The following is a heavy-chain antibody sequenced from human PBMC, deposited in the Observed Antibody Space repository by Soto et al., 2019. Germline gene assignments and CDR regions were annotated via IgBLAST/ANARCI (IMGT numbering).Heavy chain of an antibody. CDR2: IYYSGST. CDR1: GGSISSGGYY. CDR3: ARGIPEPLQWVAFDI. J-gene: IGHJ3*02. V-gene: IGHV4-31*03. D-gene: IGHD6-19*01. Sequence: SETLSLTCTVSGGSISSGGYYWSWIRQHPGKGLEWIGYIYYSGSTYYNPSLKSRVTISVDTSKNQFSLKLSSVTAAATAVYYCARGIPEPLQWVAFDIWGQGTMVTVSS.